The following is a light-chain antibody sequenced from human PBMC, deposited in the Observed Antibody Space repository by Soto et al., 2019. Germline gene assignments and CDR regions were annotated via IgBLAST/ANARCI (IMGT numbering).Light chain of an antibody. CDR3: MQARQTPIT. CDR2: LGS. V-gene: IGKV2-28*01. CDR1: QSLLHSNGYNY. J-gene: IGKJ3*01. Sequence: DIVMTQSPLSLPVTPGEPASISCRSSQSLLHSNGYNYLDWYLQKPGQSPQLLIYLGSNRASGVPDRFSGSGSGSYFTLKISRVEAEDVGVYYCMQARQTPITFGPGTKVDIK.